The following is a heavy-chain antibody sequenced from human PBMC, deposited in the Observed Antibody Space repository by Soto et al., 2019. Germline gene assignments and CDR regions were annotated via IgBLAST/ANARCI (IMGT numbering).Heavy chain of an antibody. D-gene: IGHD3-3*01. CDR1: GFTFSSYG. V-gene: IGHV3-30*18. J-gene: IGHJ4*02. CDR2: ISYDGSNK. Sequence: QVQLVESGGGVVQPGRSLRLSCAASGFTFSSYGMHWVRQAPGKGLEWVAVISYDGSNKYYADSVKGRFTISRDNPKNTLYLQMNSLRAEDTAVYYCAKDSGAPFANYDFWSGSQAGYWGQGTLVTVSS. CDR3: AKDSGAPFANYDFWSGSQAGY.